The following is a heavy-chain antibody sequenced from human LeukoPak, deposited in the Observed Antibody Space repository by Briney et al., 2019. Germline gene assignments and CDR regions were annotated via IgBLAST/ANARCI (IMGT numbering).Heavy chain of an antibody. Sequence: HGESLKIFCKGSGYRFTSYWIGWVRQMPGKGLEWMGIIYPGDSHVRYSPSFQGQVTISADKSISTAYLQWSSLKASDTAMYYRARRLYYYECSCYSPGYYFDYWGQGTLVTVSS. J-gene: IGHJ4*02. CDR3: ARRLYYYECSCYSPGYYFDY. V-gene: IGHV5-51*01. D-gene: IGHD3-22*01. CDR1: GYRFTSYW. CDR2: IYPGDSHV.